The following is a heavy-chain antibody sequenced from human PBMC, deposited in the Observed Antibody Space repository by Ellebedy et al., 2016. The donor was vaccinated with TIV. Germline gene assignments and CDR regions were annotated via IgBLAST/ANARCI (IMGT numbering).Heavy chain of an antibody. CDR3: AKGRGGGYDSSTPRYYFDY. V-gene: IGHV3-23*01. CDR2: ISSTGSRT. J-gene: IGHJ4*02. D-gene: IGHD3-22*01. CDR1: GFTFSSYA. Sequence: PGGSLRLSCAASGFTFSSYAMSWVRQAPGKGLEWVSTISSTGSRTYYADSVEGRFTISRDNSKKTVYLQMNSLSDDDSAVYYCAKGRGGGYDSSTPRYYFDYWGLGTLVTVSS.